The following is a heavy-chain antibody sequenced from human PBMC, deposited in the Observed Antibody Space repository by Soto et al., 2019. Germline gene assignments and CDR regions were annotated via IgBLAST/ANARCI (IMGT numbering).Heavy chain of an antibody. CDR3: ARVGKRYYGMDV. J-gene: IGHJ6*02. CDR1: GYTFTSYA. Sequence: ASVKVSCKASGYTFTSYAMHWVRQAPGQRLEWMGWISAYNGNTNYAQKLQGRVTMTTDTSTSTAYMELRSLRSDDTAVYYCARVGKRYYGMDVWGQGTTVTVS. V-gene: IGHV1-18*01. CDR2: ISAYNGNT.